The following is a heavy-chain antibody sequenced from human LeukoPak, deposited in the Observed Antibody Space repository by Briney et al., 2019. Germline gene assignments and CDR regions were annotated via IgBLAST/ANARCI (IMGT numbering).Heavy chain of an antibody. CDR1: GYTFTSYG. J-gene: IGHJ5*02. V-gene: IGHV1-18*01. D-gene: IGHD2-2*01. CDR3: ARDKEGYCSSTSCSRGDNWFDP. CDR2: ISAYNGNT. Sequence: GASVKVSCKASGYTFTSYGISWVRQAPGQGIEWMGWISAYNGNTNYAQKLQGRVTMTTDTSTSTAYMELRSLRSDDTAVYYCARDKEGYCSSTSCSRGDNWFDPWGQGTLVTVSS.